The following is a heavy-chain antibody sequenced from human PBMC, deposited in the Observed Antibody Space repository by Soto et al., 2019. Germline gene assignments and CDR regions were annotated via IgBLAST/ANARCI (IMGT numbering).Heavy chain of an antibody. V-gene: IGHV3-48*03. CDR2: ISSSGHI. CDR1: GFTFSSYE. D-gene: IGHD5-12*01. J-gene: IGHJ3*02. CDR3: TKEKSVMYSGYDAFDI. Sequence: PGGSLRLSCAASGFTFSSYEMDWVRQAPGKGKEWVAYISSSGHILYGDSVKGRLTIYRDNADNSRYLQMNSLTAEDTAVYYCTKEKSVMYSGYDAFDIWGRGTMVTVSS.